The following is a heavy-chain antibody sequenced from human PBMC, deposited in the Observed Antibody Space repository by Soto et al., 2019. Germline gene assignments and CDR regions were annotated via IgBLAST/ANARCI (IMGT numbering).Heavy chain of an antibody. V-gene: IGHV4-30-4*01. J-gene: IGHJ6*02. CDR1: GGSISSGDYY. D-gene: IGHD3-9*01. CDR3: ARDYFLGILYGGIDV. CDR2: IYYSGST. Sequence: PSETLSLTCTVSGGSISSGDYYWSWIRQPPGKGLEWIGYIYYSGSTYYNPSLKSRVTISVDTSKNQFSLKLSSVTAADTAVYYCARDYFLGILYGGIDVLAQHATVPVSS.